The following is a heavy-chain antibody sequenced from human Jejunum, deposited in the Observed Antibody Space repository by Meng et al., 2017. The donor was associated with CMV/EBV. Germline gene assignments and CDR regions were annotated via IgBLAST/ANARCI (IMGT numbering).Heavy chain of an antibody. CDR2: IYSGGGT. V-gene: IGHV3-66*01. CDR1: GFIGSSNY. CDR3: AGGDCSSGSCALDY. J-gene: IGHJ4*02. Sequence: EGQLVELGGGLVLPGVSLRLSCAGSGFIGSSNYMSWVRQAPGKGLEWVSVIYSGGGTYYADAVKGRFIISRENSKNTLYVQMNSLRGDDTAVYYCAGGDCSSGSCALDYWGRGTLVTVSS. D-gene: IGHD2-15*01.